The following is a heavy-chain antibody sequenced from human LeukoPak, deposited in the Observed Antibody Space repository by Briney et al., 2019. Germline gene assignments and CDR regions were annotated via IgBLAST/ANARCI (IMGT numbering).Heavy chain of an antibody. CDR3: ARDSGAPLNWFDP. CDR1: GGTFSSYA. Sequence: SVKVSCKASGGTFSSYAISWVRQAPGQGLEWMGGIIPIFGTANYAQKFQGRVTITADESTSTAYMELSSLRSEDTAVYYCARDSGAPLNWFDPWGQGTLVTVSS. J-gene: IGHJ5*02. D-gene: IGHD7-27*01. V-gene: IGHV1-69*01. CDR2: IIPIFGTA.